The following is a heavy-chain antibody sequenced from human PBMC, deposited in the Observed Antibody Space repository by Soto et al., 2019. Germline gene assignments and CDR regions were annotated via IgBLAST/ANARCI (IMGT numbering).Heavy chain of an antibody. Sequence: GESLKISCTGSGYSFTSYWISWVRQMPGKGLEWMGIIYPGDSDTRYSPSFQGQVTISADKSISTAYLQWSSLKASDTAMYYCARLFRAYCGGDCYANWFDPWGQGTLVTSPQ. CDR2: IYPGDSDT. CDR3: ARLFRAYCGGDCYANWFDP. CDR1: GYSFTSYW. V-gene: IGHV5-51*01. D-gene: IGHD2-21*02. J-gene: IGHJ5*02.